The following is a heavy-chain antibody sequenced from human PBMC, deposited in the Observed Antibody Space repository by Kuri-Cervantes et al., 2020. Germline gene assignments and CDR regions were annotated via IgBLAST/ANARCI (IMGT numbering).Heavy chain of an antibody. CDR1: GFTFDDYA. V-gene: IGHV3-9*01. CDR3: AKGLSGSPSYYYYYGMDV. J-gene: IGHJ6*02. CDR2: ISWNSGSI. Sequence: GGSLRLSCAASGFTFDDYAMHWVRQAPGKGLEWVSGISWNSGSIGYADSVKGRFTISRDNAKNSLYLQMNSLRAEDTALYYCAKGLSGSPSYYYYYGMDVWGQGTTVTVSS. D-gene: IGHD3-10*01.